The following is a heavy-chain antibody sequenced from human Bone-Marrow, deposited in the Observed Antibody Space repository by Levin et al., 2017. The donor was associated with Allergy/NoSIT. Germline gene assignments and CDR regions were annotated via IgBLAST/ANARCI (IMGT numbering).Heavy chain of an antibody. CDR1: GGSISSYY. J-gene: IGHJ3*02. Sequence: GSLRLSCTVSGGSISSYYWSWIRQPPGKGLEWIGYIYYSGSTNYNPSLKSRVTISVDTSKNQFSLKLSSVTAADTAVYYCARANRDIVVVPAAPYCSGGSCVAFDIWGQGTMVTVSS. CDR2: IYYSGST. V-gene: IGHV4-59*01. CDR3: ARANRDIVVVPAAPYCSGGSCVAFDI. D-gene: IGHD2-2*01.